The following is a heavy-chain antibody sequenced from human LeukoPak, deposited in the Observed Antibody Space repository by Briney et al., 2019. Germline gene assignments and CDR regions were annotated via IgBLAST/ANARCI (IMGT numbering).Heavy chain of an antibody. CDR3: ARDMDTTGYYSWFDP. Sequence: GGSLRLSCAASGFTFSSYAMSWVRQAPGKGLEWVSAISGSGGSTYYADSVKGRFTISRDNSKNTLYLQMNSLRAEDTAVYYCARDMDTTGYYSWFDPWGQGTLVTVSS. V-gene: IGHV3-23*01. D-gene: IGHD3-9*01. J-gene: IGHJ5*02. CDR1: GFTFSSYA. CDR2: ISGSGGST.